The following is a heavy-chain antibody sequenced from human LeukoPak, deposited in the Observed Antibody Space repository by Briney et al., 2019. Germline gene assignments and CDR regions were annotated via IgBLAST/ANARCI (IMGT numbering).Heavy chain of an antibody. CDR1: GYSISSGYY. Sequence: PSETLSLTCAVSGYSISSGYYWGWIRQPPGKGLEWIGSIYHSGSTYYNPSLKSRVTISVDTSKNQFSLKLSSVTAADTAVYYCARKLYGDYRFDYWGRGTLVTVSS. V-gene: IGHV4-38-2*01. J-gene: IGHJ4*02. CDR3: ARKLYGDYRFDY. CDR2: IYHSGST. D-gene: IGHD4-17*01.